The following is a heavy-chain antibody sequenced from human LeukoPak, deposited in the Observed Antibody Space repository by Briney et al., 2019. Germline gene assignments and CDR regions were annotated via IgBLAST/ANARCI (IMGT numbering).Heavy chain of an antibody. CDR3: ARVAGDYPYYYYGMDV. CDR2: ISSSSSYI. J-gene: IGHJ6*04. V-gene: IGHV3-21*01. CDR1: GFTFSSYS. Sequence: GGSLRLSCAASGFTFSSYSMNWVRQAPGKGLEWVSPISSSSSYIYYADSVKGRFTISRDNAKNSLYLQMNSLRAEDTAVYYCARVAGDYPYYYYGMDVWGKGTTVTVSS. D-gene: IGHD4-17*01.